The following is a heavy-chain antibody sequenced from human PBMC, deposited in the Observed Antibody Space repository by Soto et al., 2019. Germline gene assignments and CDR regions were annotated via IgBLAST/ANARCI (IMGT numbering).Heavy chain of an antibody. D-gene: IGHD1-1*01. CDR1: GYAFTTYG. CDR2: ISAHNGNT. CDR3: ARGRYGDY. V-gene: IGHV1-18*01. Sequence: QVHLVQSGAEVKKPGASVKVSCKGSGYAFTTYGITWVRQAPGQGLEWMGWISAHNGNTNYAQKLQGRGTVTRDQSTSTAYMELRSLRSDDTAVYYCARGRYGDYWGQGALVTVSS. J-gene: IGHJ4*02.